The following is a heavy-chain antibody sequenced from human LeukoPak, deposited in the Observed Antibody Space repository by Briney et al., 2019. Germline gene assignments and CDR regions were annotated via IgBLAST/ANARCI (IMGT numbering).Heavy chain of an antibody. D-gene: IGHD6-6*01. CDR3: ARRSLIAAEDY. CDR2: ISYSGNT. J-gene: IGHJ4*02. Sequence: SETLSLTCTVSGDSIRPYYWNWIRQSPGKGPEWLGYISYSGNTNYHPSVKSRVTISLDTSKNHFSLRLNSVTAADTAVYYCARRSLIAAEDYWGQGTLVTVSS. CDR1: GDSIRPYY. V-gene: IGHV4-59*08.